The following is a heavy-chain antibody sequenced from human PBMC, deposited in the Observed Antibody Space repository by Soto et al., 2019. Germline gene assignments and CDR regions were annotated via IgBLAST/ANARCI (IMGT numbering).Heavy chain of an antibody. CDR1: GFTLSSYW. Sequence: GGALRLSCAASGFTLSSYWMSWVRQAPGEGLEWVANIKQDGSEKYYVDSVKGRLTISRDNAKNSLYLQMNSLRAEDTAVYYCARGLRRMGEDDDSSGHYSRLLWGQGNLVRVFS. J-gene: IGHJ1*01. CDR3: ARGLRRMGEDDDSSGHYSRLL. V-gene: IGHV3-7*01. D-gene: IGHD3-22*01. CDR2: IKQDGSEK.